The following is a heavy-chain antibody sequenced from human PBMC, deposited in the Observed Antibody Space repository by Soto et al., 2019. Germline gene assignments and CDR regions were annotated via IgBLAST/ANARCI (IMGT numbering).Heavy chain of an antibody. D-gene: IGHD5-18*01. CDR3: ARHDPNTAMVDYRNDY. CDR1: GYSFTSYW. J-gene: IGHJ4*02. V-gene: IGHV5-10-1*01. CDR2: IDPSDSYT. Sequence: PGESLKISCKGSGYSFTSYWISWVRQMPGKGLEWMGRIDPSDSYTNYSPSFQGHVTISADKSISTAYLQWSSLKASDTAMYYCARHDPNTAMVDYRNDYWGQGTLVTVSS.